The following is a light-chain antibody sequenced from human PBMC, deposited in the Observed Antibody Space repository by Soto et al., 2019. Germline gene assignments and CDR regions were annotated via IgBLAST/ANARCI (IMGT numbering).Light chain of an antibody. CDR1: QSISSW. CDR2: DAS. V-gene: IGKV1-5*01. Sequence: DIQMTQSPSTLSASVGDRVTITCRASQSISSWLAWYQQKPGKAPKLLIYDASSLESGVTSWFSGSGSGTEFTLTISSLQPDDFATYYCQQYNSYLYTFGQGTKLEIK. CDR3: QQYNSYLYT. J-gene: IGKJ2*01.